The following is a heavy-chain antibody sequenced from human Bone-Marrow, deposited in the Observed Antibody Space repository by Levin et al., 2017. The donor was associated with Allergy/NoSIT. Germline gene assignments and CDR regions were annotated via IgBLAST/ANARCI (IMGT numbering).Heavy chain of an antibody. CDR3: ARSVVVTASYRMDV. V-gene: IGHV4-61*01. CDR2: TYYSGRT. Sequence: GSLRLSCTVSGASVSSGNYYWTWIRQPPGKGLECIGYTYYSGRTTYSPSLESRVTISLDTSNNQVSLKVRSVTAADTAVYYCARSVVVTASYRMDVWGQGTTVTVSS. D-gene: IGHD2-21*02. CDR1: GASVSSGNYY. J-gene: IGHJ6*02.